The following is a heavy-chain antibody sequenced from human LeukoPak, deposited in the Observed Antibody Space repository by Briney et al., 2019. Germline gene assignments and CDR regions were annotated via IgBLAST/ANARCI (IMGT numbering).Heavy chain of an antibody. CDR3: ARHDNDDDFDY. Sequence: ASVKVSCKASGHTSTTYAIHWVRQAPGQGLEWMGWINMYTANPAYAQGFTERFVFSLDTSVTTAYLQISNLKTEDTAVYYCARHDNDDDFDYWGQGTLVTVSS. CDR1: GHTSTTYA. J-gene: IGHJ4*02. V-gene: IGHV7-4-1*02. D-gene: IGHD3-16*01. CDR2: INMYTANP.